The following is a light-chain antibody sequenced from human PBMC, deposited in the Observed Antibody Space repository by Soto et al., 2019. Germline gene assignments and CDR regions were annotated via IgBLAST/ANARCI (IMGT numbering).Light chain of an antibody. V-gene: IGLV1-40*01. J-gene: IGLJ2*01. CDR1: RSNIGAGYD. CDR3: EGWDDSLNGVL. CDR2: ANN. Sequence: QSALTQPPSVSGAPGQRVTISCTGSRSNIGAGYDVHWYQQLPGTAPKLLIYANNIRPSGVPGRFSGSKSGTSASLAISGLQSEDEADYYCEGWDDSLNGVLFGGGTKVTVL.